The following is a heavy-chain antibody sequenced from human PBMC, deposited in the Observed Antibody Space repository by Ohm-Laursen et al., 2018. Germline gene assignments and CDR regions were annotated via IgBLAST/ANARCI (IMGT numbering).Heavy chain of an antibody. CDR3: ARIGDLDDFWSGPDAFDI. J-gene: IGHJ3*02. V-gene: IGHV3-48*03. D-gene: IGHD3-3*01. CDR2: ISSSGSTI. Sequence: GSLRLSCSASGFTFSSYEMNWVRQAPGKGLEWVSYISSSGSTIHYADSVKGRFTISRDNAKNSLYLQMNSLRTEDTAVYYCARIGDLDDFWSGPDAFDIWGQGTMVTVSS. CDR1: GFTFSSYE.